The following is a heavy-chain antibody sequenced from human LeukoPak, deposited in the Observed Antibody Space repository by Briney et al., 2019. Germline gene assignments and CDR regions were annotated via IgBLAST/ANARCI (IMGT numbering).Heavy chain of an antibody. CDR2: VHLDGRT. J-gene: IGHJ4*02. CDR3: AREGGFYRPLDY. V-gene: IGHV4-59*12. CDR1: GGSISNYY. Sequence: PSETLSLTCTVSGGSISNYYWSWIRQPPGKGLEWIGEVHLDGRTNYNPSLESRLTMSVDVSENQVSLKLTSVTAADTAVYYCAREGGFYRPLDYSGQGTLVTVSS. D-gene: IGHD3-3*01.